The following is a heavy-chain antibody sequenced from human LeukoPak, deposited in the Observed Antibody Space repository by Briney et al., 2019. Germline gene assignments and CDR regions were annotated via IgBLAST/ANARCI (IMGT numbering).Heavy chain of an antibody. CDR2: ISAYNGNT. CDR3: ARDDDSTPDY. CDR1: GYTFTSYG. D-gene: IGHD3-3*01. J-gene: IGHJ4*02. Sequence: ASVKVSCKASGYTFTSYGISWVRQAPGQGLEWMGWISAYNGNTNYAQKFQGRVTMTGDTSTSTVYMELSSLRSEDTAMYYCARDDDSTPDYWGQGTLVTVSS. V-gene: IGHV1-18*01.